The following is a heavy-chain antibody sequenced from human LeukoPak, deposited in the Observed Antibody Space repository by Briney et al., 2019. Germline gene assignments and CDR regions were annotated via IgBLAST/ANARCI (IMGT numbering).Heavy chain of an antibody. Sequence: SETLSLTCTVSGGSINNYYWSWIRQPPGKGLEWMGYIHNSGSTNYNPSLKSRVTISVDTSKNQFSLKLSSVTAADTAIYYCARGLGITMFGVVTIRRFDPWGQGILVTVSS. J-gene: IGHJ5*02. CDR3: ARGLGITMFGVVTIRRFDP. D-gene: IGHD3-3*01. CDR1: GGSINNYY. V-gene: IGHV4-59*13. CDR2: IHNSGST.